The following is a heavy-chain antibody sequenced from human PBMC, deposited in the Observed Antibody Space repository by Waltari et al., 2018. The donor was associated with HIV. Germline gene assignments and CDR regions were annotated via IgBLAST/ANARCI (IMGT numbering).Heavy chain of an antibody. CDR1: GYTFTSYG. CDR2: NSAYNGIT. J-gene: IGHJ5*02. V-gene: IGHV1-18*01. D-gene: IGHD2-2*02. Sequence: QVQLVQSGAEVKKPGASVKVSCKASGYTFTSYGISWVRQAPGQGLEWMGWNSAYNGITNYAQKLQGRVTMTTDTSTNTAYMELRSLRSDDTAVYYCARVGCSSASCYNGWFDPWGQGTLVTVSS. CDR3: ARVGCSSASCYNGWFDP.